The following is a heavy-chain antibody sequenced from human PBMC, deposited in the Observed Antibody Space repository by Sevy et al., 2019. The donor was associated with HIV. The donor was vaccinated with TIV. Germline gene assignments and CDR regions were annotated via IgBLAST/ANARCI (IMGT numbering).Heavy chain of an antibody. Sequence: GGSLRLSCAASGFTFSSYAMHWVRQAPGKGLEWVAVISDDGSNKYYAYSVKGRFTISRDNSKNTLYLQMNSLRAEDTAVYYCARDPRCSGGSCYPNGAFDIWGQGSMVTVSS. CDR3: ARDPRCSGGSCYPNGAFDI. CDR1: GFTFSSYA. J-gene: IGHJ3*02. V-gene: IGHV3-30-3*01. CDR2: ISDDGSNK. D-gene: IGHD2-15*01.